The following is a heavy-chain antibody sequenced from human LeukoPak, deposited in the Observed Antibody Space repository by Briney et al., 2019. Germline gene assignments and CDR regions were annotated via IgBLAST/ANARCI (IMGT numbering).Heavy chain of an antibody. Sequence: GGSLRLSCATSGFSFNNDWMDWVRQAPGKGLEWVANINQGGRGKNCLYSVKVRFTISRYNAQNSLYLHINGLRIEDTAVDYCTRRLYEWGQGLLVTVSS. D-gene: IGHD2-8*01. CDR3: TRRLYE. V-gene: IGHV3-7*01. J-gene: IGHJ4*02. CDR2: INQGGRGK. CDR1: GFSFNNDW.